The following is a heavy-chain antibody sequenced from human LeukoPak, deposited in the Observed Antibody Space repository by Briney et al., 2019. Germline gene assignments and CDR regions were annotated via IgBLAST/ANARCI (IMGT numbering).Heavy chain of an antibody. D-gene: IGHD2-15*01. Sequence: ASVKVSCKVSGYTLTELSMHWVRQAPGKGLEWMGGFDPEDGETIYAQKLQGRVTMTEDTSTDTAYMELSSLRSEDTAVYYCATVPLFREAYCSGGSCYWFDPWGQGTLVTVSS. J-gene: IGHJ5*02. V-gene: IGHV1-24*01. CDR3: ATVPLFREAYCSGGSCYWFDP. CDR2: FDPEDGET. CDR1: GYTLTELS.